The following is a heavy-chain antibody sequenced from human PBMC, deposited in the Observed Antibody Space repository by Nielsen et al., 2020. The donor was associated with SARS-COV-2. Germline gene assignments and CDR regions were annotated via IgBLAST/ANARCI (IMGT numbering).Heavy chain of an antibody. J-gene: IGHJ3*01. CDR2: IHYSGRT. CDR1: GGSIGNYY. CDR3: ARPPDT. Sequence: SETLSLTCTVSGGSIGNYYWSWNRQPPGKGPEWIGYIHYSGRTTYNPSLKSRVTISIDTSKNQFSLKLTSVAAAYTAVYYCARPPDTWGQGTLVAVSS. V-gene: IGHV4-59*08.